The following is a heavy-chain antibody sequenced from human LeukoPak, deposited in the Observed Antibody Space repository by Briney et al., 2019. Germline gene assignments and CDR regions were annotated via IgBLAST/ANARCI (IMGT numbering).Heavy chain of an antibody. D-gene: IGHD2-21*01. J-gene: IGHJ2*01. CDR3: ARDSPSLYCGGDCSSRYFDL. CDR1: GFTFSSYA. CDR2: ISSNGGST. V-gene: IGHV3-64*01. Sequence: GGSLRLSCAASGFTFSSYATHWVRQAPGKGLEYVSAISSNGGSTYYANSVKGRFTISRDNSKNTLYLQMGSLRAEDMAVYYCARDSPSLYCGGDCSSRYFDLWGRGTLVTVSS.